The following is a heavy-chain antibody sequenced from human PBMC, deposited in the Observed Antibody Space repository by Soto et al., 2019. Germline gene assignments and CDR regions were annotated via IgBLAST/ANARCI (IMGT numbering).Heavy chain of an antibody. V-gene: IGHV1-18*01. Sequence: GASVKVSCKASGYTFSIYGISCVRQSPGQWLDWVGCVSVHSGDTSSAQNFQGRVTLTTDTSANTAYMDVGSLTSDDTAVYYCARTCRSGGSCYHEYWGEGTLVTVSS. CDR1: GYTFSIYG. D-gene: IGHD2-15*01. CDR3: ARTCRSGGSCYHEY. J-gene: IGHJ4*02. CDR2: VSVHSGDT.